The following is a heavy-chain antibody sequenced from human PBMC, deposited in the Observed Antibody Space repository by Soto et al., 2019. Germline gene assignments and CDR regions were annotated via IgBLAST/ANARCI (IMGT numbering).Heavy chain of an antibody. J-gene: IGHJ5*02. CDR1: GFTFSSYS. CDR2: ISSSSSTI. Sequence: GGSLRLSCAASGFTFSSYSMNWVRQAPGKGLEWVSYISSSSSTIYYADSVKGRFTISRDNAKNSLYLQMNSLRDEDTAVYYCAREEPAVTTLTGWFDPWGQGTLVTVSS. CDR3: AREEPAVTTLTGWFDP. V-gene: IGHV3-48*02. D-gene: IGHD4-17*01.